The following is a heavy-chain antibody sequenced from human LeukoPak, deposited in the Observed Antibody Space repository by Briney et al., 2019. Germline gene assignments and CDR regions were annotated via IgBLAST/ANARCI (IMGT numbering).Heavy chain of an antibody. D-gene: IGHD6-13*01. J-gene: IGHJ4*02. CDR1: GFTFSSYW. V-gene: IGHV3-74*01. CDR3: ARENGQLVQDY. Sequence: GGSLRLSCAASGFTFSSYWMHWVRQAPGKGLVGISHINSNGSSKSYADSVKGRFTISRDNAKNRLYLQMNSLRAEDTAVYYCARENGQLVQDYWGQGTLVTVSS. CDR2: INSNGSSK.